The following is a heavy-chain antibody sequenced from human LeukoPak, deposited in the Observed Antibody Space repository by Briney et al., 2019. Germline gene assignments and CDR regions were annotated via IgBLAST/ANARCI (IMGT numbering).Heavy chain of an antibody. CDR3: ARFGTSSSRFFDQ. V-gene: IGHV4-59*01. Sequence: PSETLSLTCTVSGGSISAYSWSWIRRPPGRGLEWIGYIHYSGTTNYYPSLKRRVTIALDTSKNQFSLKLNSVTAADTAVYYCARFGTSSSRFFDQWGQGTLVTVSS. J-gene: IGHJ4*02. CDR2: IHYSGTT. D-gene: IGHD6-6*01. CDR1: GGSISAYS.